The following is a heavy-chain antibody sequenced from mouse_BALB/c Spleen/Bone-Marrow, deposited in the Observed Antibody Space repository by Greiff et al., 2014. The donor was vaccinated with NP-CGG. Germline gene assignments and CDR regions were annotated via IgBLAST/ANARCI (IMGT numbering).Heavy chain of an antibody. CDR2: ITGGGTT. Sequence: EVQVVESGGGLVKPGESLKFSCAASGITVSSYTMSWVRQTPEKRLEWVASITGGGTTYYPDSVKGRFTISRDNARNILYLQVSSLRSEDTAIYYCARHYGYVDAMDYWGQGTSVTVSP. CDR3: ARHYGYVDAMDY. D-gene: IGHD1-2*01. CDR1: GITVSSYT. V-gene: IGHV5-6-5*01. J-gene: IGHJ4*01.